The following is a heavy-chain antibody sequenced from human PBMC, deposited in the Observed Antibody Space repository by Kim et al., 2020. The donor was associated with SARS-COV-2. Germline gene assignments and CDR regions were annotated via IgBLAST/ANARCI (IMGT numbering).Heavy chain of an antibody. CDR2: ISYDGSNK. CDR1: GFTFSSYA. J-gene: IGHJ4*02. Sequence: GGSLRLSCAASGFTFSSYAMHWVRQAPGKGLEWVAVISYDGSNKYYADSVKGRFTISRDNSKNTLYLQMNSLRAEDTAVYYCARDIVVVPAEAKRNFDYWGQGTLVTVSS. D-gene: IGHD2-2*01. CDR3: ARDIVVVPAEAKRNFDY. V-gene: IGHV3-30-3*01.